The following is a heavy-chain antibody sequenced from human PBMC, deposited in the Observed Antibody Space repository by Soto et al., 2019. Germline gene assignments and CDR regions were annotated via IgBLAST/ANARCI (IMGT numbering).Heavy chain of an antibody. CDR1: GGSVSSNSAA. Sequence: TLSLTCSISGGSVSSNSAAWYWLRPSPSRGLECPGRTYYRSQWYNDDAVTVRSRITINADTSKNQYTEKLSTVAPENTSVYYCPSGLEQWMVVWLDPWGQGTLVTVSS. D-gene: IGHD6-19*01. V-gene: IGHV6-1*01. J-gene: IGHJ5*02. CDR2: TYYRSQWYN. CDR3: PSGLEQWMVVWLDP.